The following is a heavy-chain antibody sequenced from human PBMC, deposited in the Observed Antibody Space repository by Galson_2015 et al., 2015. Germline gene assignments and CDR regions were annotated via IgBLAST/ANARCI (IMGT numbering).Heavy chain of an antibody. J-gene: IGHJ4*02. CDR2: INAGNGNT. Sequence: SVKVSCKASGYTFTSYAMHWVRQAPGQRLEWMGWINAGNGNTKYSQKFQGRVTITRDTSASTAYMELSSLRSEDTAVYCCAREDTAMVKTFDYWGQGTLVTVSS. D-gene: IGHD5-18*01. CDR1: GYTFTSYA. CDR3: AREDTAMVKTFDY. V-gene: IGHV1-3*01.